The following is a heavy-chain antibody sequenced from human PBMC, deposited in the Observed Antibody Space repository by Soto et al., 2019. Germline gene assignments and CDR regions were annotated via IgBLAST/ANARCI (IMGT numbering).Heavy chain of an antibody. CDR3: ARSLWFGEGPENYYYYGMDV. J-gene: IGHJ6*02. CDR1: GGTFSSYA. D-gene: IGHD3-10*01. V-gene: IGHV1-69*13. Sequence: ASVKVSCKASGGTFSSYAISWVRQAPGQGLEWMGGIIPIFGAANYAQKFQGRVTITADESTSTAYMELSSLRSEDTAVYYCARSLWFGEGPENYYYYGMDVWGQGTTVTASS. CDR2: IIPIFGAA.